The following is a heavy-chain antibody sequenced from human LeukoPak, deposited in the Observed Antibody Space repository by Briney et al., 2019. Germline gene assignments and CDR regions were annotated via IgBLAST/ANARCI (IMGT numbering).Heavy chain of an antibody. D-gene: IGHD1-26*01. J-gene: IGHJ3*02. CDR2: INPSGGST. Sequence: ASVKVSCKASGYTFTSYYMHWVRQAPEQGLEWMGIINPSGGSTSYAQKFQGRVTMTRDMSTSTVYMELSSLRSEDTAVYYCARDPINSGSYIGPRGDAFDIWGQGTMVTVSS. CDR3: ARDPINSGSYIGPRGDAFDI. V-gene: IGHV1-46*01. CDR1: GYTFTSYY.